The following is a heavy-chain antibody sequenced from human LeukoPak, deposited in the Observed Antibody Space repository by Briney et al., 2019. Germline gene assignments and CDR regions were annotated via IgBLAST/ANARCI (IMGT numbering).Heavy chain of an antibody. CDR1: GGTFSSYA. CDR3: ARRMMITFGGVITKDAFDI. V-gene: IGHV1-69*06. J-gene: IGHJ3*02. CDR2: IIPIFGTA. D-gene: IGHD3-16*02. Sequence: SVKVSCKASGGTFSSYAISWVRQAPGQGLEWMGGIIPIFGTANYAQKFQGRVTITADKSTSTAYMELSSLRSEDTAVYYCARRMMITFGGVITKDAFDIWGQGTMVTVSS.